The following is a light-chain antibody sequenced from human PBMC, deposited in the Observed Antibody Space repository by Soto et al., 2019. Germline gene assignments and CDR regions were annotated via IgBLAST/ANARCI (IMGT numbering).Light chain of an antibody. CDR2: GAS. Sequence: EIVLTHSPGTLSLSPGERATLSCRASQSVSSSYLAWYQQKPGQAPRLLIYGASIRATGIPDRFSGSGSGTDFTLTISRLEPEDFAVYYCQQYGSSPQTFGQGTKVDIK. CDR1: QSVSSSY. V-gene: IGKV3-20*01. CDR3: QQYGSSPQT. J-gene: IGKJ1*01.